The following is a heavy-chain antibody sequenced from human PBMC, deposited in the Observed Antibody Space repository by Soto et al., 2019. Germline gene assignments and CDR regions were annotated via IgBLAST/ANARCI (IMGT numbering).Heavy chain of an antibody. V-gene: IGHV1-46*01. CDR2: ISPSGDLT. CDR1: GYTLTNYY. Sequence: AASVKVSCKASGYTLTNYYTHWVRQAPGQGLEWMAIISPSGDLTAYAQRFQVRVTLTRDTSTSTVYMELSSLSSEGTAVYYCAREPPGSGGFDYWGQGTLVTVSS. CDR3: AREPPGSGGFDY. J-gene: IGHJ4*02. D-gene: IGHD3-10*01.